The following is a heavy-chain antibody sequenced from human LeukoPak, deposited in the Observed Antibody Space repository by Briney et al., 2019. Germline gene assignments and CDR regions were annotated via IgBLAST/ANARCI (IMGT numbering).Heavy chain of an antibody. Sequence: SETLSLTCTVSGGSISTYYWSWIRQPPGKGLEWIGEINHSGSTNYNPSLKSRVTISVDTSKNQFSLKLSSVTAADTAVYYCARGVVITFGGAADYWGQGTLVTVSS. CDR1: GGSISTYY. D-gene: IGHD3-16*01. J-gene: IGHJ4*02. CDR2: INHSGST. CDR3: ARGVVITFGGAADY. V-gene: IGHV4-34*01.